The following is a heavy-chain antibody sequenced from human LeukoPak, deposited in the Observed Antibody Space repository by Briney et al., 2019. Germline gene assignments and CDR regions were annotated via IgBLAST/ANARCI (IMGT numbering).Heavy chain of an antibody. V-gene: IGHV4-59*01. CDR1: GVSFSSYY. D-gene: IGHD1-26*01. CDR2: ICYTGST. CDR3: ARGNSGSYYGFDY. J-gene: IGHJ4*02. Sequence: SETLSLTCTVSGVSFSSYYWSWVRQAPGKGLEWIGYICYTGSTKYNPSLKSRVSVDTSKNQFSLKLSSVAAADTAVYYCARGNSGSYYGFDYWGQGTLVTVSS.